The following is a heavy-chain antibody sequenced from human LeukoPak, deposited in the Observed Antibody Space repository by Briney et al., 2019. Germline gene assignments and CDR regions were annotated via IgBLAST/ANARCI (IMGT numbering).Heavy chain of an antibody. CDR2: ISSSSSYI. V-gene: IGHV3-21*01. CDR3: ASPSWFGELSSVY. J-gene: IGHJ4*02. D-gene: IGHD3-10*01. CDR1: GFTFSSYS. Sequence: GGSLRLSCAASGFTFSSYSMNWVRQAPGKGLEWVSSISSSSSYIYYADSVKGRFTISRDNAKNSLYLQMNSLRAEDTAVYYCASPSWFGELSSVYWGQGTLVTVSS.